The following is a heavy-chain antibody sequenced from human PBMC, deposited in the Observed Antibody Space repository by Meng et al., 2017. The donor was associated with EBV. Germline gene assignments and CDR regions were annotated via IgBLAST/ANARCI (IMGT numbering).Heavy chain of an antibody. CDR3: ARGDYTNYPRWFDP. CDR1: GGSVNNESYY. V-gene: IGHV4-61*01. J-gene: IGHJ5*02. CDR2: IYYTGST. Sequence: QVQLQESVPGLVKPSETLSRTCPVSGGSVNNESYYWGWIRQPPGKGLEYIGYIYYTGSTNYNSSLKSRVTISLDKSKNQFSLKLTSLTAADTAIYYCARGDYTNYPRWFDPCGQGTLVTVSS. D-gene: IGHD4-11*01.